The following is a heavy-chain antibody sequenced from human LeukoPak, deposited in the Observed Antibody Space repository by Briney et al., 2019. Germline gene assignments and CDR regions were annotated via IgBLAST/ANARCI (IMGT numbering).Heavy chain of an antibody. J-gene: IGHJ4*02. CDR2: ISSDGGGT. CDR3: ARDPYASSGGRLYFDY. V-gene: IGHV3-64*01. D-gene: IGHD3-22*01. CDR1: GFTFSTYA. Sequence: SGGSLRLSCVASGFTFSTYAIHWVRQAPGKGLEHVSSISSDGGGTFYAKSVKGRFTISRDNSKNTVYLQMGSLRVEDMAVYYCARDPYASSGGRLYFDYWGQGTLVTVSS.